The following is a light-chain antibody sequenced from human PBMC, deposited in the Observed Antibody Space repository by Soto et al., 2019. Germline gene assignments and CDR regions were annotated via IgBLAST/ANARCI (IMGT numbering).Light chain of an antibody. CDR2: DVT. V-gene: IGLV2-14*03. CDR1: SSDVGGYNY. J-gene: IGLJ1*01. CDR3: SSYTSSSTPV. Sequence: QSVLTQPASVSGSPGQSITISCTGTSSDVGGYNYVSWYQHHPGKVPKLMIYDVTNRPSGVSNRLSGSKSGNTASLTISGLQAEDEADYYCSSYTSSSTPVFGTGTKVTVL.